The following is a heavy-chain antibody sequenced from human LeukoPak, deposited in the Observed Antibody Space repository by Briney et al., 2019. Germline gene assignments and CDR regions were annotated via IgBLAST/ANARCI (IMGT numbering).Heavy chain of an antibody. CDR2: ITTGSGTV. Sequence: PGGSLRLSCAASGFTFSDCYMSWIRQAPGKGLEWLSYITTGSGTVYYAASVRGRFTISRDNAKNTVYLQMDSLRVEDTAIYYCARDGPDRGAYYFDYWGQGILVTVSS. J-gene: IGHJ4*02. CDR1: GFTFSDCY. CDR3: ARDGPDRGAYYFDY. D-gene: IGHD3-22*01. V-gene: IGHV3-11*04.